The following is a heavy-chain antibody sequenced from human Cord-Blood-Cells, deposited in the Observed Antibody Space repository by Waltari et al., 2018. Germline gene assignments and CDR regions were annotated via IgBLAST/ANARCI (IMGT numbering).Heavy chain of an antibody. CDR3: ARILIAAAGTFDP. V-gene: IGHV1-3*01. CDR1: GYTFTSHA. Sequence: QVQLVQSGAEVKKPGASVKGSCKASGYTFTSHAMHCVCQAPGQRLEWMGWINAGNGNTKYSQKFQGRVTITRDTSASTAYMELSSLRSEDTAVYYCARILIAAAGTFDPWGQGTLVTVSS. D-gene: IGHD6-13*01. J-gene: IGHJ5*02. CDR2: INAGNGNT.